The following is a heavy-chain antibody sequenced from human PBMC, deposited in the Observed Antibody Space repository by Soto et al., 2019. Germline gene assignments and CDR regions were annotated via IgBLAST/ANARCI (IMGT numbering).Heavy chain of an antibody. CDR3: ARGRGYSYGLDP. Sequence: LSLTCTVFGGSISSSSYYWGWIRQPPGKGLEWIGSIFYSGTTYYNPSLKSRVTISVDTSKNQFSLKLSSVTAADTAVYYCARGRGYSYGLDPWGQGTLVTVSS. D-gene: IGHD5-18*01. CDR2: IFYSGTT. CDR1: GGSISSSSYY. V-gene: IGHV4-39*01. J-gene: IGHJ5*02.